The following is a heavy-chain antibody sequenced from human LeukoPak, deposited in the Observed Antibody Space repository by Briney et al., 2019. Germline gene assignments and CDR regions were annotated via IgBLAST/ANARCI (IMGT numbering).Heavy chain of an antibody. Sequence: GGSLRLSCAASGLTFSIYWMHWVRQAPGKGLVSVSRINSDGGRTDYADSVKGRFTISRDNAKNTLYLQMNSLRVEDTAVYYCVREETTVSHYGMDVWGQGTTVTVSS. CDR1: GLTFSIYW. CDR3: VREETTVSHYGMDV. V-gene: IGHV3-74*01. J-gene: IGHJ6*02. D-gene: IGHD4-17*01. CDR2: INSDGGRT.